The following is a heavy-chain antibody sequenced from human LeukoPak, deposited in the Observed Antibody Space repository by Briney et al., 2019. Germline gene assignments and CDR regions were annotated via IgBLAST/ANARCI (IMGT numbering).Heavy chain of an antibody. J-gene: IGHJ4*02. CDR1: GFTFSSYG. V-gene: IGHV3-30*02. Sequence: GGSLRLSCAASGFTFSSYGMHWVRQAPGKGLEWVAFIRYDGSNKYYADSVKGRFVISRDNSKNTLYLQMNSLRAEDTAVYYCAKDRHDSSGYYHDYWGQGTLVTVSS. D-gene: IGHD3-22*01. CDR2: IRYDGSNK. CDR3: AKDRHDSSGYYHDY.